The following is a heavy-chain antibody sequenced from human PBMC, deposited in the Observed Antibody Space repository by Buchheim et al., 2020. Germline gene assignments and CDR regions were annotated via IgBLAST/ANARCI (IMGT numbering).Heavy chain of an antibody. CDR2: IYHTGDT. V-gene: IGHV4-4*02. Sequence: VQLQESGPRLVKLSGPLSPTCAVSGDSISSSRWWTWVRQPPGKGLEWIGAIYHTGDTNYNASLGGPSTISIAKSRNHFSLGLTSVTDTDTAVYYCGDPPPAAWGQGTL. CDR1: GDSISSSRW. J-gene: IGHJ4*02. D-gene: IGHD2-15*01. CDR3: GDPPPAA.